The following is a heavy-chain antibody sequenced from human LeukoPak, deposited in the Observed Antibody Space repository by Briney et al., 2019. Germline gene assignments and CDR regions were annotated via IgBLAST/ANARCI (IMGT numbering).Heavy chain of an antibody. Sequence: ASVKVSCKASGYTFSGYYMNWLRQAPGQGLEWMGWISAYNGNTNYAQKLQGRVTMTTDTSTSTAYMELRSLRSDDTAVYYCARASGYSSSWSSSYYFDYWGQGTLVTVSS. CDR3: ARASGYSSSWSSSYYFDY. CDR1: GYTFSGYY. J-gene: IGHJ4*02. V-gene: IGHV1-18*04. D-gene: IGHD6-13*01. CDR2: ISAYNGNT.